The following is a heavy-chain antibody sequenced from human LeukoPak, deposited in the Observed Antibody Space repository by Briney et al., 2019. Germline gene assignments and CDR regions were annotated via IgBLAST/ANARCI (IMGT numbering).Heavy chain of an antibody. V-gene: IGHV1-46*01. CDR1: GYTFSSYY. J-gene: IGHJ5*02. CDR2: INPSGDTT. Sequence: ASVKVSCKASGYTFSSYYMHWVRQAPGQGLEWMGIINPSGDTTSYAQKFQDRVTMTRDTSTSTVYMELSSLRSEDTAVYYCARCYDLWSGYYRWLDPWGQGTLVTVSS. CDR3: ARCYDLWSGYYRWLDP. D-gene: IGHD3-3*01.